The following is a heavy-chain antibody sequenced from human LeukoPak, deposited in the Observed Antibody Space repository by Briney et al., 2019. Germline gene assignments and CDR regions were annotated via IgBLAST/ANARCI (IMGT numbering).Heavy chain of an antibody. CDR2: IYSGGST. CDR3: ARDRIAAAGRYYYYYMDV. Sequence: PGRSLRLSCAASGFTVSSNYMSSVRQAPGKGLEWVSVIYSGGSTYYADSVKGRFTISRDNSKNTLYLQMNSLRAEDTAVYYCARDRIAAAGRYYYYYMDVWGKGTTVTVSS. CDR1: GFTVSSNY. J-gene: IGHJ6*03. D-gene: IGHD6-13*01. V-gene: IGHV3-53*01.